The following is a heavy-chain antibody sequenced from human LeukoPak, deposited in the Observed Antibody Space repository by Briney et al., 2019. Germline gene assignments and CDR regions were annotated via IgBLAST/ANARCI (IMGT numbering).Heavy chain of an antibody. CDR2: VSASGDST. V-gene: IGHV3-23*01. J-gene: IGHJ4*02. Sequence: QSGVSLRLSCAASGFTVSSNDMSWVRQAPGKGLAWISTVSASGDSTSYADSVKGRFTISRDNSKNALYLQVNSLRADDAALYYCAKSHYYGSGSIDYWGQGTLVTVSS. CDR1: GFTVSSND. D-gene: IGHD3-10*01. CDR3: AKSHYYGSGSIDY.